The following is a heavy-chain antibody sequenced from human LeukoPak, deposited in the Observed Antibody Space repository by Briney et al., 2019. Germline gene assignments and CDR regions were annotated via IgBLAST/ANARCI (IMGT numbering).Heavy chain of an antibody. D-gene: IGHD3-10*01. Sequence: PGGSLGLSCAASGFTFSSYAMSWVRQAPGKGLEWVSAISGSGGSTYYADSVKGRFTISRDNSKNTLYLQMNSLRAEDTAVYYCAKAVTSSGSYYLNYFDYWGQGTLVTVSS. CDR3: AKAVTSSGSYYLNYFDY. CDR1: GFTFSSYA. CDR2: ISGSGGST. J-gene: IGHJ4*02. V-gene: IGHV3-23*01.